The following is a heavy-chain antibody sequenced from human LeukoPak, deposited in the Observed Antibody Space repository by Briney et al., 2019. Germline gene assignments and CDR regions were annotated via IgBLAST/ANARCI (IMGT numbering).Heavy chain of an antibody. V-gene: IGHV4-59*01. Sequence: PSETLSLTCTVSGDSISPYYWGWIRQPPGKGLEWIGYLHYSGSTNYNPSLKSRVTISVDTSKNQFSLKLSSVAAADTAVYYCSRRSRAAAGGAFDIWGQGTRVTVSS. CDR1: GDSISPYY. CDR3: SRRSRAAAGGAFDI. D-gene: IGHD6-13*01. CDR2: LHYSGST. J-gene: IGHJ3*02.